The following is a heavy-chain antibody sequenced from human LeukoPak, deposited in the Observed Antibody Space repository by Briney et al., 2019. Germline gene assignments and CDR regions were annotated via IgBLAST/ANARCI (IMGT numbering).Heavy chain of an antibody. Sequence: PSQTLSLTCTVSGGSISSGGYYWSWIRQHPGKGLEWIGYIYYSGSTYYNPSLKSRVTISVDTSKNQFSLKLSSVTAADTAVYYCARDPSKLNYHHGMDVWGQGTTVTVSS. V-gene: IGHV4-31*03. CDR3: ARDPSKLNYHHGMDV. CDR2: IYYSGST. CDR1: GGSISSGGYY. J-gene: IGHJ6*02.